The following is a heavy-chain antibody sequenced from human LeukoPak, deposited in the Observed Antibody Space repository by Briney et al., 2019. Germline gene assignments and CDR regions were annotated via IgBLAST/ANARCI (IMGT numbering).Heavy chain of an antibody. CDR2: INHSGST. CDR1: GGSFSGYY. J-gene: IGHJ4*02. D-gene: IGHD4-17*01. CDR3: ARVPQDYGDSGPYFDS. V-gene: IGHV4-34*01. Sequence: NPSETLSLTCAVYGGSFSGYYWSWIRQPPGKGLEWIGEINHSGSTNYNPSLKSRVTISVDTSKNQFSLKLSSVTAADTAVYYCARVPQDYGDSGPYFDSWGQGTLVTVSS.